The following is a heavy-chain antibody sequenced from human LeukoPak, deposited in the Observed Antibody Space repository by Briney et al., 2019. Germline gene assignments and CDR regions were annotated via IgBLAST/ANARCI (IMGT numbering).Heavy chain of an antibody. CDR2: IYSSGST. Sequence: SETLSLTCTVSGGSISSGDYYWSWIRQPPGKGLEWIGYIYSSGSTNYNPSLKSRVTMSVDKAKKQFSLKLTSVTAADTAVYYCARELNTGSHNGDYFDYWGQGTLVTVSS. D-gene: IGHD1-26*01. CDR3: ARELNTGSHNGDYFDY. V-gene: IGHV4-61*08. J-gene: IGHJ4*02. CDR1: GGSISSGDYY.